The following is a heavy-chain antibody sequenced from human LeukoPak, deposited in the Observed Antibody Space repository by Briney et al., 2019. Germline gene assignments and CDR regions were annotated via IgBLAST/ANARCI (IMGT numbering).Heavy chain of an antibody. D-gene: IGHD6-19*01. Sequence: ASVKVSCKASGYTFTGYYMHWVRQAPGQGLEWMGRINPNSGGTNYAQKFQGRVTMTRDTSISTAYMELSRLRSDDTAVYYCARDPGYGSGWDDYWGQGTLVTVPS. J-gene: IGHJ4*02. V-gene: IGHV1-2*06. CDR2: INPNSGGT. CDR3: ARDPGYGSGWDDY. CDR1: GYTFTGYY.